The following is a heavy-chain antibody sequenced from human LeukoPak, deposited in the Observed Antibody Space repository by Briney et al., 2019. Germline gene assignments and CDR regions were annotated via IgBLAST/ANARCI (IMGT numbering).Heavy chain of an antibody. CDR1: GGSISSYY. V-gene: IGHV4-4*07. J-gene: IGHJ4*02. CDR3: ARDWSVGVRRAIVY. CDR2: IYTSGST. Sequence: PSETLSLTCTVSGGSISSYYWSWIRQPAGKGLEWIGRIYTSGSTNYNPSLKSRVTMSVDTSKNQFSLKLSSVAAAHTAVYYCARDWSVGVRRAIVYWGQGTLVTVSS. D-gene: IGHD3-10*01.